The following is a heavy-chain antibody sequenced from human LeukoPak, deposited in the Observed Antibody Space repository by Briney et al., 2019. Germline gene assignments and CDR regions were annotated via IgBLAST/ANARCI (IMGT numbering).Heavy chain of an antibody. CDR1: GGSFSGYY. V-gene: IGHV4-34*01. CDR2: INHSGST. CDR3: ARIPPSAPIAARRTRNWFDP. Sequence: SETLSLTCADYGGSFSGYYWSWIRQPPGKGLEWIGEINHSGSTNYNPSLKSRVTISVDTSKNQFSLKLSSVTAADTAVYYCARIPPSAPIAARRTRNWFDPWGQGTLVTVSS. J-gene: IGHJ5*02. D-gene: IGHD6-6*01.